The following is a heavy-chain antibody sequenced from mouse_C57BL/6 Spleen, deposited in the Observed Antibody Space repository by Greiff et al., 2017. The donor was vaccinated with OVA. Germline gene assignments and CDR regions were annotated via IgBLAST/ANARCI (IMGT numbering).Heavy chain of an antibody. J-gene: IGHJ1*03. CDR3: TRQDYYYRYFDV. CDR2: IDPETGGT. D-gene: IGHD1-1*01. V-gene: IGHV1-15*01. Sequence: QVQLQQSGAELVRPGASVTLSCKASGYTFTDYEMHWVKQTPVHGLEWIGAIDPETGGTAYNQKFKGKAILTADKSSSTAYMQLRSLTSEDSAVYYCTRQDYYYRYFDVWGTGTTVTVSS. CDR1: GYTFTDYE.